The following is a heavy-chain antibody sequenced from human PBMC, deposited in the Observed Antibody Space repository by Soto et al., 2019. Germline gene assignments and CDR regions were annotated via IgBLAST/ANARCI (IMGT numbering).Heavy chain of an antibody. CDR2: ISGSGGST. V-gene: IGHV3-23*01. J-gene: IGHJ5*02. CDR3: ARGHYDILTGVNWFDP. Sequence: TGGSLRLSCAASGFTFSSYAMSWVRQAPGKGLEWVSAISGSGGSTYYADSVKGRFTISRDNAKNTLYLQMNSLRAEDTAVYYCARGHYDILTGVNWFDPWGQGTLVTVS. CDR1: GFTFSSYA. D-gene: IGHD3-9*01.